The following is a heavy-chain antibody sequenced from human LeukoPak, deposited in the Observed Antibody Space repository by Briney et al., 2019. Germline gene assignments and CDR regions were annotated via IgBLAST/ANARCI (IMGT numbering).Heavy chain of an antibody. J-gene: IGHJ4*02. CDR3: ARPYCNGGSCHDYFDY. Sequence: ASVKVSCKASGYTFTGYYMHWVRQAPGQGLEWMGWMNPYSGGTNYAQKFQGRVTMTRDTSISTAYMELRRLSSDDTAIYYCARPYCNGGSCHDYFDYWGQGTLVSASS. CDR2: MNPYSGGT. D-gene: IGHD2-15*01. V-gene: IGHV1-2*02. CDR1: GYTFTGYY.